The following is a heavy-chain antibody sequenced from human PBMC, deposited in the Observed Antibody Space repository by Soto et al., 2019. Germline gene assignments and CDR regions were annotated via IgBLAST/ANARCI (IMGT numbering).Heavy chain of an antibody. CDR1: GYTFTSYD. CDR2: MNPNSGNT. J-gene: IGHJ3*02. Sequence: ASVKVSCKASGYTFTSYDINWVRQATGQGLEWMGWMNPNSGNTGYAQKFQGRVTMTRNTSISTAYMELSSLRSEDTAVYYCARVLGYCGGDCIDAFDIWGQGTMVTVS. D-gene: IGHD2-21*02. CDR3: ARVLGYCGGDCIDAFDI. V-gene: IGHV1-8*01.